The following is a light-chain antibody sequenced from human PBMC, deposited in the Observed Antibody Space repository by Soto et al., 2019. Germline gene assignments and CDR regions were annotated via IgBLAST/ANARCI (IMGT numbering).Light chain of an antibody. CDR1: QRLNDN. CDR3: QQYDDWPQT. V-gene: IGKV3-15*01. Sequence: EILMTQSPAALSVSPGERATLSCRASQRLNDNLAWYQHKPGRPPRLLIYGASNRATGIPDRFSGSGSGTQFTLTISSLQSEDFALYYCQQYDDWPQTFGQGTKLEIK. CDR2: GAS. J-gene: IGKJ2*01.